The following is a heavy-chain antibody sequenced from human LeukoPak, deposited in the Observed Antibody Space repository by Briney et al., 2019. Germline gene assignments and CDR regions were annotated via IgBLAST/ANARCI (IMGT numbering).Heavy chain of an antibody. CDR3: AKDRRLWFGDPDY. V-gene: IGHV3-11*04. CDR2: ISSSGSTI. CDR1: GFTFSDYY. J-gene: IGHJ4*02. Sequence: GGSLRLSCAASGFTFSDYYMSWIRQAPGKGLEWVSYISSSGSTIYYADSVKGRFTISRDNAKNSLYLQMNSLRAEDTAVYYCAKDRRLWFGDPDYWGQGTLVTVSS. D-gene: IGHD3-10*01.